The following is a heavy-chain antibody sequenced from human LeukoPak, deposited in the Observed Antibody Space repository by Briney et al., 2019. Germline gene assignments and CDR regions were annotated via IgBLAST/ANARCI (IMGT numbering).Heavy chain of an antibody. J-gene: IGHJ3*01. CDR2: TRSKVRKYAT. Sequence: PSGGSLRLSCVGSGFNLRDYHMDWVRQAPGMGLEWVGRTRSKVRKYATEYAASVKGRFTISRDESENSVFVHLSSLTVEDTALYYCARDGAEGDDSAFDVWGQGTMVTVSS. CDR3: ARDGAEGDDSAFDV. D-gene: IGHD3-22*01. CDR1: GFNLRDYH. V-gene: IGHV3-72*01.